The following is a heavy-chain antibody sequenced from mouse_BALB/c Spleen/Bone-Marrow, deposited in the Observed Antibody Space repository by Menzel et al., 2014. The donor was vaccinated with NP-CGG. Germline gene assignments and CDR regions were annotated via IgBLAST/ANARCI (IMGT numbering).Heavy chain of an antibody. Sequence: VQLQQSGPELVKPGASVRISCKASGYTFTSYYIHWVKQRPGQGLEWIGWIYPGNVNTKYNEKFKGKATLTADKSSSTAYVQLSSLTSEDSAVYFCARDYGSSVFAYWGQGTLVTVSA. J-gene: IGHJ3*01. CDR1: GYTFTSYY. D-gene: IGHD1-1*01. CDR2: IYPGNVNT. V-gene: IGHV1S56*01. CDR3: ARDYGSSVFAY.